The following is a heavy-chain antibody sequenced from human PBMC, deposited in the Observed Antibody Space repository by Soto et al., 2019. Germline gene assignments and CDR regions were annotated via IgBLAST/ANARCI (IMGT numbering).Heavy chain of an antibody. D-gene: IGHD3-10*01. V-gene: IGHV4-30-2*01. CDR2: IDHSGTS. J-gene: IGHJ5*02. CDR3: ARPQYGGWFGP. CDR1: GGSISSGGYY. Sequence: SETLSLTCAVSGGSISSGGYYWSWIRQPPGKGLEWIGYIDHSGTSYYNPSLKSRVSISVDRSKNQYSLKLTSVTAADTAVYFCARPQYGGWFGPWGQRTLVTVSS.